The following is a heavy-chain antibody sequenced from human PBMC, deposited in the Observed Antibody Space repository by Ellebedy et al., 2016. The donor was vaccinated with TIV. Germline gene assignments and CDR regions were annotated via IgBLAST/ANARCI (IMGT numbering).Heavy chain of an antibody. V-gene: IGHV3-43*01. CDR3: AKGTRYDSGWFDT. J-gene: IGHJ5*02. Sequence: DSVKGRFTISRDNSTTSLYLQMNSLRSEDTALYYCAKGTRYDSGWFDTWGQGTLVTVSS. D-gene: IGHD5-12*01.